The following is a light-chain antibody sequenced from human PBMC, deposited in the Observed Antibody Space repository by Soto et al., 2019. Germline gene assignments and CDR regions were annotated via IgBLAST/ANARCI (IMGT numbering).Light chain of an antibody. CDR3: QQRSNWLFT. V-gene: IGKV3-11*01. CDR2: DAS. Sequence: EIVLTQSPATLSLSPGERATLSCRASQSVSSYLAWYQQKPGQAPRLLIYDASNRATGIPARFSGSGSGTDFTLTSSSLDPEDFAVYYCQQRSNWLFTFGPGTKVDIK. J-gene: IGKJ3*01. CDR1: QSVSSY.